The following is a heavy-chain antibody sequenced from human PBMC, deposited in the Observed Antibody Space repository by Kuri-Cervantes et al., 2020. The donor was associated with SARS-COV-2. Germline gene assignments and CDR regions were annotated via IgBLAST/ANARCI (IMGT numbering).Heavy chain of an antibody. CDR1: GFTFSDHY. CDR3: TTALTLGRLDY. CDR2: ISYDGSNK. V-gene: IGHV3-30-3*01. Sequence: GESLKISCAASGFTFSDHYMDWVRQAPGKGLEWVAVISYDGSNKYYADSVKGRFTISRDNSKNTLYLQMNSLKTEDTAVYYCTTALTLGRLDYWGQGTLVTVSS. J-gene: IGHJ4*02. D-gene: IGHD7-27*01.